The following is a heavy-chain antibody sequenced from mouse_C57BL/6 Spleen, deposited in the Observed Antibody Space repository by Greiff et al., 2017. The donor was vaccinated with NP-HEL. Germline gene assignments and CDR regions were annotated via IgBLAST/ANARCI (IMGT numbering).Heavy chain of an antibody. CDR3: ARDGNYLGWYFDV. CDR1: GFTFSSYA. J-gene: IGHJ1*03. CDR2: ISDGGSYT. Sequence: EVMLVESGGGLVKPGGSLKLSCAASGFTFSSYAMSWVRQTPEKRLEWVATISDGGSYTYYPDNVKGRFTISRDNAKNNLYLQMSHLKSEDTAMYYCARDGNYLGWYFDVWGTGTTVTVSS. D-gene: IGHD2-1*01. V-gene: IGHV5-4*01.